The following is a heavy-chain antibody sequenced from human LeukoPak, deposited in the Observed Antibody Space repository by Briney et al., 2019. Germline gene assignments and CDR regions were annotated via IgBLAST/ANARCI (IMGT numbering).Heavy chain of an antibody. V-gene: IGHV3-48*03. CDR3: ARDYGDYWWYFDL. CDR2: ISGSGSTI. CDR1: GFAFRSYE. J-gene: IGHJ2*01. Sequence: PGGSLRLSCAASGFAFRSYEMNWVRQAPGQGREGVSYISGSGSTIYYADSVQGRFTISRDNAKNSLYLQMNSLRAEDTAVYYCARDYGDYWWYFDLWGRGTLVTVSS. D-gene: IGHD4-17*01.